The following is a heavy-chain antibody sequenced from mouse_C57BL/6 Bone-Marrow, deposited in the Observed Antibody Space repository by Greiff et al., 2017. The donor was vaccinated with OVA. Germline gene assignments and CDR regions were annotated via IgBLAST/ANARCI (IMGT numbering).Heavy chain of an antibody. CDR1: GFTFSSSA. Sequence: EVKLVESGGGLVKPGGSLKLSCEASGFTFSSSAMSWVRQTPEKRLEWVATISDGGGYTYYQDNVKGRFTISRDNAKNNLYLQMSHLKSEDTAMYYCARDHHYSNLAYWGQGTLVTVSA. D-gene: IGHD2-5*01. J-gene: IGHJ3*01. V-gene: IGHV5-4*01. CDR2: ISDGGGYT. CDR3: ARDHHYSNLAY.